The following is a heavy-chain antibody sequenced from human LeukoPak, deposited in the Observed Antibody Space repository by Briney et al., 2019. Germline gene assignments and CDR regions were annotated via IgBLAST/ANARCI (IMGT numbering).Heavy chain of an antibody. J-gene: IGHJ4*02. D-gene: IGHD1-26*01. CDR1: GFTFSSYG. V-gene: IGHV3-30*18. Sequence: GGSLRLSCAASGFTFSSYGIHWVRQAPGKGLEWVAVISYDGSTIYYADSVKGRFTISRDNSKYTLYLQMNRLRADDTAVYYCAKGVGSTGSYFDYWGQGTLVTVSS. CDR2: ISYDGSTI. CDR3: AKGVGSTGSYFDY.